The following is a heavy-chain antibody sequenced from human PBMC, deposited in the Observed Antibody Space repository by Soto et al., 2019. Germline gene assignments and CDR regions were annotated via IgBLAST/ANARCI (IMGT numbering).Heavy chain of an antibody. J-gene: IGHJ4*02. D-gene: IGHD2-15*01. CDR1: GFTFSSYG. Sequence: QVQLVESGGGVVQPGRSLRLSCAASGFTFSSYGMHWVRQAPGKGLEWVAVISYDGSNKYYADSVKGRFTISRDNSKNTLYLQMTSLRAEATAVYYCAKDIGSSVWYWSATLDYWGQGTLVNVSS. CDR2: ISYDGSNK. CDR3: AKDIGSSVWYWSATLDY. V-gene: IGHV3-30*18.